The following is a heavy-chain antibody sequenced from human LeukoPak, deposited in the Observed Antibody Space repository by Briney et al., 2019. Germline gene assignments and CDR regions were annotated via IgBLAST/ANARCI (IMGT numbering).Heavy chain of an antibody. CDR1: GFTFSNYG. D-gene: IGHD3-22*01. CDR2: ISYDGSNK. Sequence: GRSLRLSCAASGFTFSNYGMHWVRQAPGKGLEWVTIISYDGSNKYYADSVKGRFTISRDNSKNTLYLQMNSLRAEDTAVYYCARPSYYYDSSGSVSGAFDIWGQGTMVTVSS. J-gene: IGHJ3*02. CDR3: ARPSYYYDSSGSVSGAFDI. V-gene: IGHV3-30*03.